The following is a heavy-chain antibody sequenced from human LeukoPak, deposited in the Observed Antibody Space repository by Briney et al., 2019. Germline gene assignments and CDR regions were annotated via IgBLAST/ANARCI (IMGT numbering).Heavy chain of an antibody. CDR2: FDPEDGET. J-gene: IGHJ6*02. D-gene: IGHD7-27*01. CDR3: ATVYRLGIYYGMDV. Sequence: ASVKVSCKVSRYTLTELSMHWVRQAPGKGLEWMGGFDPEDGETIYAQKFQGRVTMTEDTSTDTAYMELSSLRSEDTAVYYCATVYRLGIYYGMDVWGQGTTVTVSS. V-gene: IGHV1-24*01. CDR1: RYTLTELS.